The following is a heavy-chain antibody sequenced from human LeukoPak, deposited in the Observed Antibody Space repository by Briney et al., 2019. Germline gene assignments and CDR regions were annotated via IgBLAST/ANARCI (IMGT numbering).Heavy chain of an antibody. V-gene: IGHV3-53*01. J-gene: IGHJ4*02. CDR3: ARVADCYVSGHFDY. Sequence: SGGSLRLSCAASGFTVSGNYMIWVRQTPGKRLEWVSLIYSGGNTYYTDSVKGRFTISRDNSENTLYLQMNSLRTEDTAVYYCARVADCYVSGHFDYWGQGALVTVSS. CDR1: GFTVSGNY. CDR2: IYSGGNT. D-gene: IGHD3-10*01.